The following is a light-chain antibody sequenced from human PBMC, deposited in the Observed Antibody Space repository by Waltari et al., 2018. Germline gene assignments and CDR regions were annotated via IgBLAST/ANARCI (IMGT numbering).Light chain of an antibody. CDR3: QQYGSSPFT. CDR1: QSVRSSY. J-gene: IGKJ4*01. CDR2: GAS. Sequence: EIVLTQSPGTLSLSPGERATLSCRASQSVRSSYLAWYQQKPGQAPRLLIYGASSRATGIPDRFSGSGSGTDFTLTISRLEPEDFAVYYWQQYGSSPFTFGGGTKVDI. V-gene: IGKV3-20*01.